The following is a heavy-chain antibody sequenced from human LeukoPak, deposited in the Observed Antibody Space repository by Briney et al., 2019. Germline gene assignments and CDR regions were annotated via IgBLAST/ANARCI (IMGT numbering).Heavy chain of an antibody. V-gene: IGHV4-59*01. CDR3: ARTTEGGYTYGYFYYYYMDV. J-gene: IGHJ6*03. D-gene: IGHD5-18*01. CDR2: IYYNGST. Sequence: PGGSLRLSCAASGFTFSNAWMSWIRQPPGKGLEWIGYIYYNGSTNYKSSLKSRVTISVDTSKNQFSLKLRSVTAADTAVYYCARTTEGGYTYGYFYYYYMDVWGKGTTVTISS. CDR1: GFTFSNAW.